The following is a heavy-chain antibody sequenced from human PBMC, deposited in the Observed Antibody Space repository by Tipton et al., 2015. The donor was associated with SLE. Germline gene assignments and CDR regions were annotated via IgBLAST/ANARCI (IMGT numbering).Heavy chain of an antibody. Sequence: TLSLTCTVSGGSISSYYWSWIRQPPGKGLEWIGYIYTSGSTNYNPSLKSRVTISVDTSKNQFSLKLSSVTAADTAVYYCARVLRFLEWLSDAFDIWGQGTMVTVSS. CDR1: GGSISSYY. V-gene: IGHV4-4*09. J-gene: IGHJ3*02. CDR3: ARVLRFLEWLSDAFDI. D-gene: IGHD3-3*01. CDR2: IYTSGST.